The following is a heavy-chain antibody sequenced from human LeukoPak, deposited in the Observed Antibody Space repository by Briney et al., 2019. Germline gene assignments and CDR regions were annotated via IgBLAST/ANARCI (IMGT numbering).Heavy chain of an antibody. J-gene: IGHJ3*02. V-gene: IGHV1-18*01. CDR2: ISAYNGNT. CDR1: GYTFTSYG. Sequence: ASVKVSCKASGYTFTSYGIGWVRQAPGQGPEWMGWISAYNGNTNYAQKLQGRVPMTTDTSTSTAYIELRSLRSDDTAVYYCARAVQLDAFDIWGQGTMVTVSS. CDR3: ARAVQLDAFDI. D-gene: IGHD6-13*01.